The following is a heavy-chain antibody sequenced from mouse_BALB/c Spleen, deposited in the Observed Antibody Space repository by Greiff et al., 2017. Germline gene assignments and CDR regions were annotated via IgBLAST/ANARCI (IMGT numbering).Heavy chain of an antibody. CDR3: VRDYPGYFDY. CDR2: IWTGGGT. J-gene: IGHJ2*01. Sequence: VQVVESGPGLVAPSQSLSITCTVSGFSLTSYDISWIRQPPGKGLEWLGVIWTGGGTNYNSAFMSRLSISKDNSKSQVFLKMNSLQTDDTAIYYCVRDYPGYFDYWGQGTTLTVSS. V-gene: IGHV2-9-2*01. CDR1: GFSLTSYD.